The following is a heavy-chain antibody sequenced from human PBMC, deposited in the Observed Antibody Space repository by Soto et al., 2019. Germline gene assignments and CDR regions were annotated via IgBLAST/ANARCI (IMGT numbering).Heavy chain of an antibody. V-gene: IGHV5-51*01. Sequence: GESLKISCKGSGYSFTSYWIGWVRQMPGKGLEWMGIIYPGDSDTRYSPSFQGQVTISADKSISTAYLQCSSLKASDTAMYYCARVLRDYYYGMDVWGQGTTVTVSS. CDR1: GYSFTSYW. CDR3: ARVLRDYYYGMDV. CDR2: IYPGDSDT. J-gene: IGHJ6*02.